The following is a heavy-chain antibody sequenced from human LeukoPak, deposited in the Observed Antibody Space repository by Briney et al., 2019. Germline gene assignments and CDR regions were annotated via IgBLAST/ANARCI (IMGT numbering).Heavy chain of an antibody. Sequence: GGSLRLSCAASGFTFDDYGMSWVRQAPGKGLEWVSGINWNGGSTGYADSVKGRFTISRDNAKNSLYLQMNSLRAEDTAVYYCARDRGTYYYDSSDPRGGYWGQGTLVTVSS. V-gene: IGHV3-20*04. D-gene: IGHD3-22*01. CDR1: GFTFDDYG. J-gene: IGHJ4*02. CDR3: ARDRGTYYYDSSDPRGGY. CDR2: INWNGGST.